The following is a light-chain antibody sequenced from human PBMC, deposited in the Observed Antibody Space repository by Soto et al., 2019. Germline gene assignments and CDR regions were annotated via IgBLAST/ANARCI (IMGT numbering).Light chain of an antibody. Sequence: DIVLTQSPGTLSLSPWERATLSCRASQTVLNNYLTWYQQKPGQAPRLLIYGASTRATGIPARFSGSGSGTEFTLTISSLQSEDFAVYYCQQYNNWPPLTFGGGTKVDIK. J-gene: IGKJ4*01. CDR1: QTVLNN. CDR3: QQYNNWPPLT. CDR2: GAS. V-gene: IGKV3-15*01.